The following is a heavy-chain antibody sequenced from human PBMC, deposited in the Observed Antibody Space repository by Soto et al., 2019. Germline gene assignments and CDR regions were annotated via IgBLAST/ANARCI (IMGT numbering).Heavy chain of an antibody. J-gene: IGHJ6*02. V-gene: IGHV1-18*01. CDR3: ARDFSGVGYYYYGMDV. CDR1: GYTFTSYG. D-gene: IGHD7-27*01. CDR2: ISAYNGNT. Sequence: ASVKVSCKASGYTFTSYGISWVRQAPGQGLEWMGWISAYNGNTNYAQKLQGRVTMTTDTSTSTAYMELRSLRSDDTAVYYCARDFSGVGYYYYGMDVWGQGTTVTVSS.